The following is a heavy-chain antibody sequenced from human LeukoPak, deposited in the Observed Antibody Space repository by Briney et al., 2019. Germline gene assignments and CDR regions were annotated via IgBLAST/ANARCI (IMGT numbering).Heavy chain of an antibody. CDR2: IRYDGSNK. D-gene: IGHD4-23*01. CDR1: GFSFSSYG. J-gene: IGHJ4*02. Sequence: PGGSLRLSCAASGFSFSSYGMHWVRQAPGKGLEWVAFIRYDGSNKYYADSVKGRFTISRDNSKNTLYLQMNSLRAEDTAVYYCASSPRRYGGYDYWGQGTLVTVSS. V-gene: IGHV3-30*02. CDR3: ASSPRRYGGYDY.